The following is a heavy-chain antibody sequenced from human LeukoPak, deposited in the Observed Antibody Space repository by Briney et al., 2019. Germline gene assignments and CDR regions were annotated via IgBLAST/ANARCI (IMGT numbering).Heavy chain of an antibody. D-gene: IGHD5-12*01. CDR2: IYPSGST. Sequence: SETLSLTCTVSGGSTNTYCWSWFRQPAEKGLEWIGRIYPSGSTYYNPSLKSRVTISIDKSKNQFSLRLTSVTAADTAVYYCARDRSGYSEYYFDYWGQGSLVTVSS. J-gene: IGHJ4*02. CDR3: ARDRSGYSEYYFDY. CDR1: GGSTNTYC. V-gene: IGHV4-4*07.